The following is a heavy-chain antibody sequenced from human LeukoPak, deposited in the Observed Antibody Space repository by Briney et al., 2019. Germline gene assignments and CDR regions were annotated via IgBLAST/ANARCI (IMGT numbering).Heavy chain of an antibody. Sequence: SETLSLTCTVFGVSISSHYWTWLRQPPGKTLEWIGYVFDTGRTKDKPSLKSRLTLSADTSKNQLSLRLSSVTAADTAVYYCATIKRGSIYGYFDFWGRGILVTVSS. CDR2: VFDTGRT. V-gene: IGHV4-59*11. D-gene: IGHD5-18*01. CDR1: GVSISSHY. J-gene: IGHJ4*01. CDR3: ATIKRGSIYGYFDF.